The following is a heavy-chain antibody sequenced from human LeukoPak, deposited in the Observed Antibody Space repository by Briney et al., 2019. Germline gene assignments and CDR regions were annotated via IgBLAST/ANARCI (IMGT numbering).Heavy chain of an antibody. CDR3: AKDLKMATAAYYYYGLDV. CDR1: GFTFSSYA. Sequence: GGPLRLSCAASGFTFSSYAMSWVRQAPGKGLEWVSAISGSGGSTYYADSVKGRFTISRDNSKNTLYLQMNSLRAEDTAVYYCAKDLKMATAAYYYYGLDVWGQGTTVTVSS. J-gene: IGHJ6*02. V-gene: IGHV3-23*01. D-gene: IGHD5-24*01. CDR2: ISGSGGST.